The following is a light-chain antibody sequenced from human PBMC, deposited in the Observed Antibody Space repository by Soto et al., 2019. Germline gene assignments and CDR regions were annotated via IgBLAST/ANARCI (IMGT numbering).Light chain of an antibody. Sequence: DIQMTQSPSSLSASVRDTVTITCRASQNIGSYLNWYQQKPGKAPTLLIYAASTLQSGVPSRFSGSGSGTDFNLPISSLNPEDFATYFCQQCYRIFQTFGQGTKVEVK. CDR1: QNIGSY. CDR2: AAS. V-gene: IGKV1-39*01. J-gene: IGKJ1*01. CDR3: QQCYRIFQT.